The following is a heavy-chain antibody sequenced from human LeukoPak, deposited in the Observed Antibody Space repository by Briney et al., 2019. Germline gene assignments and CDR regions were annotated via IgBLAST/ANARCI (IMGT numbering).Heavy chain of an antibody. D-gene: IGHD5-18*01. V-gene: IGHV3-30*01. CDR3: AKDRGAGYSYGNYYYYGMDA. Sequence: PGGSLRLSCAASGFTFSNYAMHWVRQAPGKGLECVSLISSGGTYEYYADSVKGRFTISRDNSKNTLYLQLNSLRAEDTAVYYCAKDRGAGYSYGNYYYYGMDAWGQGTTVTVSS. CDR2: ISSGGTYE. CDR1: GFTFSNYA. J-gene: IGHJ6*02.